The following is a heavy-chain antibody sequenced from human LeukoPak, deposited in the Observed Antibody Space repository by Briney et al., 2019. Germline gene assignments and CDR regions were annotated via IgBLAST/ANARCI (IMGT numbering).Heavy chain of an antibody. CDR1: GYTFTGYY. CDR2: INPNSGGT. J-gene: IGHJ4*02. Sequence: ASVKVSCKASGYTFTGYYMHWVRQAPGQGLEWMGWINPNSGGTNYAQKFQGRVTMTRDTSISTAYMELSRLRSDDTAVYYCAREQFHYGSGSYYNENDYWGQGTLVTVSS. CDR3: AREQFHYGSGSYYNENDY. V-gene: IGHV1-2*02. D-gene: IGHD3-10*01.